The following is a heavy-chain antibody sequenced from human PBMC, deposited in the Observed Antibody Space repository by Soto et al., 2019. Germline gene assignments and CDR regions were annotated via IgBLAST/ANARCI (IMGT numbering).Heavy chain of an antibody. J-gene: IGHJ6*02. D-gene: IGHD2-15*01. CDR2: ISWTSGSI. CDR1: GFTLDDYP. V-gene: IGHV3-9*01. CDR3: AKASRPAAADSSAGSCDYGMDV. Sequence: GGSLRLSCAASGFTLDDYPMHWVRQAPGKGLEWVSGISWTSGSIGYADSVKGRFTISRDNAKNSLYLQMNSLRAEDTALYYCAKASRPAAADSSAGSCDYGMDVWGQGTTVTVSS.